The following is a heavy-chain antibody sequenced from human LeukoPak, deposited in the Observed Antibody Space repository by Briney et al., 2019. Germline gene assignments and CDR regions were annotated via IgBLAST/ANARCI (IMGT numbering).Heavy chain of an antibody. CDR1: GFTFSSYA. J-gene: IGHJ3*02. D-gene: IGHD3-3*01. CDR2: ISGSGGST. CDR3: AKPITVSGATDGFDI. Sequence: GGSLRLSCAASGFTFSSYAMSWVRQAPGKGLEWVSAISGSGGSTYYAASVKGRFTISRDNAKNSLYLQMNSLRVEDTAVYYCAKPITVSGATDGFDIWGQGTMVTVSS. V-gene: IGHV3-23*01.